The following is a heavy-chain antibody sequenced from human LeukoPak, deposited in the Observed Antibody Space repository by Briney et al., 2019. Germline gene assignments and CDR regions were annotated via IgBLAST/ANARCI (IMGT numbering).Heavy chain of an antibody. CDR3: ARDAEDSYYDFWSGYYLALDY. Sequence: ASVKVSCKASGYTFTSYGISWVRQAPGQGLEWMGWISAYNGNTNYAQKLQGRVTMTTDTSTSTAYMELRSLRSDDTAVYYCARDAEDSYYDFWSGYYLALDYWGQGTLVTVSS. V-gene: IGHV1-18*01. D-gene: IGHD3-3*01. J-gene: IGHJ4*02. CDR1: GYTFTSYG. CDR2: ISAYNGNT.